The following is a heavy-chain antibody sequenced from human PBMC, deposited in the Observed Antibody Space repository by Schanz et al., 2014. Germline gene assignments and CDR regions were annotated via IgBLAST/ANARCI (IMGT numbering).Heavy chain of an antibody. V-gene: IGHV3-9*01. D-gene: IGHD5-12*01. CDR3: ARDGGRDGYNLAFDV. Sequence: EVQLVESGGGLVQPGRSLRLSCAASGFTFDDHAMHWVRQVPGKGLEWVSGISWNSGNIAYADSVKGRFTISRDDAKNSHYLQMNSLRAEDTAVYFCARDGGRDGYNLAFDVWGQGTLVTVSS. CDR2: ISWNSGNI. J-gene: IGHJ3*01. CDR1: GFTFDDHA.